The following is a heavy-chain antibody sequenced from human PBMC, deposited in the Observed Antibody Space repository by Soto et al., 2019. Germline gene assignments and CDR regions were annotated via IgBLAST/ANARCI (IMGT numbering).Heavy chain of an antibody. CDR3: AKSQGLYYYYAMDV. Sequence: GSLRLSCAASGFTFSTYGMSWVRQAAGGGLEWVSGISSNAYSTYHADSVKGRFTISRDNSKNTLYLQMNSLRAEDTAVYYCAKSQGLYYYYAMDVWGQGTTVTVSS. V-gene: IGHV3-23*01. CDR2: ISSNAYST. J-gene: IGHJ6*02. CDR1: GFTFSTYG.